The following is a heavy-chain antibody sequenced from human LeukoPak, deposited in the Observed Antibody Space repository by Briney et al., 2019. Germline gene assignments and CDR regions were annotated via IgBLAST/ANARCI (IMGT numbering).Heavy chain of an antibody. D-gene: IGHD4-11*01. CDR2: ISSSGSII. CDR3: ARGTTFQD. J-gene: IGHJ1*01. CDR1: GFTFSSHE. V-gene: IGHV3-48*03. Sequence: GGSLRLSCAAPGFTFSSHEMNWVRQAPGRGLEWVSYISSSGSIIYQADSVKGRFTISRDNAKKSLYLQMKNLRAEDTAVYYCARGTTFQDWGQGTLVTVPS.